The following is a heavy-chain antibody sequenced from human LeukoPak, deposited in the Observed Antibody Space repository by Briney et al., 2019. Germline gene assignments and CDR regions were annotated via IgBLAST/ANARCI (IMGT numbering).Heavy chain of an antibody. Sequence: SETLSLTCAVYGGSFSGYYWSWIRQPPGKGLEWIGEINHSGSTNYNPSLTSRVTISVDTSKNQFSLKLSSVTAADTAVYYCARVKYYDFWSGIYYYYYYYMDVWGKGTTVTVSS. V-gene: IGHV4-34*01. CDR2: INHSGST. CDR1: GGSFSGYY. D-gene: IGHD3-3*01. CDR3: ARVKYYDFWSGIYYYYYYYMDV. J-gene: IGHJ6*03.